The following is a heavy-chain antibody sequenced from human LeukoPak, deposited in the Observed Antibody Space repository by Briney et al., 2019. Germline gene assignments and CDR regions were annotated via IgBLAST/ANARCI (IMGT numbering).Heavy chain of an antibody. J-gene: IGHJ4*02. CDR3: AKGWYSSSWYLDY. D-gene: IGHD6-13*01. V-gene: IGHV3-48*01. CDR2: ISSSSTI. CDR1: GFTFSSYS. Sequence: GGSLRLSCAASGFTFSSYSMNWVRQAPGKGLEWVSYISSSSTIYYADSVKGRFTISRDNAKNSLYLQMNSLRAEDTAVYYCAKGWYSSSWYLDYWGQGTLVTVSS.